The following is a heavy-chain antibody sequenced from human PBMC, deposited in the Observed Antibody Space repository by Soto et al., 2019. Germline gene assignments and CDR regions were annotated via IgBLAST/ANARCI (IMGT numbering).Heavy chain of an antibody. D-gene: IGHD2-15*01. V-gene: IGHV1-69*01. CDR1: GDSFSSYA. Sequence: QVQVVQSGAEVKKPGSSVKVSCKVSGDSFSSYAISWVRQAPGKGLEWMGGIIPILTTANYAQQFQDRVTITADESTSTAYMEVSSLTSEDTAVYYCARKAGGGNYYILDFWGQGTLVTVSS. CDR2: IIPILTTA. CDR3: ARKAGGGNYYILDF. J-gene: IGHJ4*02.